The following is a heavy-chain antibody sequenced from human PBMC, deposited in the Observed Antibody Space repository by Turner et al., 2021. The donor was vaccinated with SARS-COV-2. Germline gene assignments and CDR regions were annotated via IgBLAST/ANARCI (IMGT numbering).Heavy chain of an antibody. J-gene: IGHJ4*02. CDR3: ARIRRVPDAPFDY. Sequence: EVQLVESGGGLVPSGGALRPSCVASGFTFSSYWMSWVRQAPGKGLEWVANIKQDGSEKYYMDSVKGRFTIARDNAKNSLFLQMRSLRAEDTAVYYCARIRRVPDAPFDYWGQGTLVTVSS. CDR1: GFTFSSYW. D-gene: IGHD2-2*01. V-gene: IGHV3-7*01. CDR2: IKQDGSEK.